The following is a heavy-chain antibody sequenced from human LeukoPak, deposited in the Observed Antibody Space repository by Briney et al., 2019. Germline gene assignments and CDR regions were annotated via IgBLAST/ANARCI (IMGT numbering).Heavy chain of an antibody. CDR1: GYTFTAYY. CDR3: AKARGLYCSSTSCYDCDV. Sequence: ASVKVSCKASGYTFTAYYIHWVRQAPGQGLEWMGWINPNSGGTNHAQKFQGRVTLTRDTSITTAYMELNRLRSDDTAVYYCAKARGLYCSSTSCYDCDVWGKGTTVTVSS. V-gene: IGHV1-2*02. J-gene: IGHJ6*04. D-gene: IGHD2-2*01. CDR2: INPNSGGT.